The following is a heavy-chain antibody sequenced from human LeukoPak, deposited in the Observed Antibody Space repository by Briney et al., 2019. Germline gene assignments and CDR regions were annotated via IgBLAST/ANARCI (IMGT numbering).Heavy chain of an antibody. J-gene: IGHJ4*02. V-gene: IGHV3-66*01. CDR3: AKDRNPYGSGNLYFDY. D-gene: IGHD3-10*01. Sequence: GGSLRLSCAASGFTVSSNYMSWVRQAPGKGLEWVSVIYSGGSTYYADSVKGRFTISRDNSKNTLYLQMNSLRAEDTAVYYCAKDRNPYGSGNLYFDYWGQGTLVTVSS. CDR1: GFTVSSNY. CDR2: IYSGGST.